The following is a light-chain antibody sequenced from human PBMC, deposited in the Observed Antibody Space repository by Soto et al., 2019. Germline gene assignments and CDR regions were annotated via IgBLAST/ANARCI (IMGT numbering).Light chain of an antibody. CDR1: SANIGSNY. J-gene: IGLJ3*02. V-gene: IGLV1-47*02. Sequence: QSALTQPPSASGTPGQRVTISCSGSSANIGSNYVYWYQQLPGTAPKLLIYSNNQRPSGVPDRFSGSKTGTSASLAISGLRSEDEADYYCAAWDDSLSAHVFGGGTKLTVL. CDR2: SNN. CDR3: AAWDDSLSAHV.